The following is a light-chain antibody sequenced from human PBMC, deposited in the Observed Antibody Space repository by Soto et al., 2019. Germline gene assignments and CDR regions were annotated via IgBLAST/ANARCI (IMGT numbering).Light chain of an antibody. V-gene: IGKV3-20*01. CDR1: QSISSW. CDR2: GAS. J-gene: IGKJ1*01. CDR3: QQYGSSPTWT. Sequence: TQFPSTLSASVGDRVTITCRASQSISSWLAWYQQKPGQAPRLLIYGASTRATGIPDRFSGSGSGTDFTLTISRLEPEDSAVYYCQQYGSSPTWTFGQGTKVDIK.